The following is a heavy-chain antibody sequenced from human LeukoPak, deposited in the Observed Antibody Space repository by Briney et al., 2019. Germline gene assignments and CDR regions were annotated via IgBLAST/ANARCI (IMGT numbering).Heavy chain of an antibody. Sequence: GGSLRPSCAASGFTFSSSAMSWVRQAPGKGLGLVSAICGSGCSTYYADSVKGRFTISRDNSKNTLYLQMNSLRAEDTAVYYGAKGYGSGIYYSYYYRMDGWGKGSSVTVSS. CDR1: GFTFSSSA. V-gene: IGHV3-23*01. CDR2: ICGSGCST. J-gene: IGHJ6*04. D-gene: IGHD3-10*01. CDR3: AKGYGSGIYYSYYYRMDG.